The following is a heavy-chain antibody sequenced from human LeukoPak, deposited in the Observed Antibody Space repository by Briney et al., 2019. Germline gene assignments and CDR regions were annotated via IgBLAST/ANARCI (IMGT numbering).Heavy chain of an antibody. V-gene: IGHV4-34*01. CDR3: ASWAWFGDQRVDY. CDR2: INYSGST. J-gene: IGHJ4*02. CDR1: GGSFSGYY. D-gene: IGHD3-10*01. Sequence: SETLSLTCAVYGGSFSGYYWSWIRQPPGKGLEWIGEINYSGSTNYNPSLKSRVTISVDTSKNQLSLRLSSVTAADTAVYYCASWAWFGDQRVDYWGQGTLVTVSS.